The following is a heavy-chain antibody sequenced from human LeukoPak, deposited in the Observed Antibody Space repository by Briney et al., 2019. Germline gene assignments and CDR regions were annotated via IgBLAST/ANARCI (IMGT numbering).Heavy chain of an antibody. J-gene: IGHJ4*02. Sequence: PGGSLRLSCAASGFTVSSNYMSWVRQAPGKGLEWVSVIYSGGSTYYADSVEGRFTISRDNSKNTLYLQMNSLRAEDTAVYYCARAESITIFGVVIPGFDYWGQGTLVTVSS. CDR3: ARAESITIFGVVIPGFDY. D-gene: IGHD3-3*01. V-gene: IGHV3-53*01. CDR2: IYSGGST. CDR1: GFTVSSNY.